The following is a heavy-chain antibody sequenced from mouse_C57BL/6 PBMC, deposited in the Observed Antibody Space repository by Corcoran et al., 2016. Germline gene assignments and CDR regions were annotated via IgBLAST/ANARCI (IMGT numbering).Heavy chain of an antibody. J-gene: IGHJ2*01. CDR2: INTYSGVP. CDR1: GYTFTTYG. CDR3: ARNSPYYFDY. V-gene: IGHV9-3*01. Sequence: QIQLVQSGPELKKPGETVKISCKASGYTFTTYGMSWVKQAPGKGLKWMGWINTYSGVPTYADDFKGRFAFSLETSASTAYLQINNLKNEDTATYFWARNSPYYFDYWGQGTTLTVSS.